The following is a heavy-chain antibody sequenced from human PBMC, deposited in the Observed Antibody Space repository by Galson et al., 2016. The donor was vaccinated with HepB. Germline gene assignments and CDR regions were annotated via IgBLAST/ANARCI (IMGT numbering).Heavy chain of an antibody. CDR2: VWYDGSEK. Sequence: SLRLSCAASGFTFRSNGMHWVRQAPGKGLEWVAVVWYDGSEKYYADSVRGRFTISSDNSKNTGSLEMNSLRVDDTAVYYCARWGYGKMTDYWGRGTLVTVSS. CDR3: ARWGYGKMTDY. V-gene: IGHV3-33*01. J-gene: IGHJ4*02. CDR1: GFTFRSNG. D-gene: IGHD2-15*01.